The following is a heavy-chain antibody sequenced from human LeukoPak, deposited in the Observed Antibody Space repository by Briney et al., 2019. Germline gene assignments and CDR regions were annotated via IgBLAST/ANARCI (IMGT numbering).Heavy chain of an antibody. D-gene: IGHD3-10*01. CDR3: ARDQFTMVVRSAFDI. V-gene: IGHV3-30-3*01. Sequence: EGSLRLSCAASGFTSSSYAMNWVRQAPGKGLEWVSVISHDGGNKYYADSVKGRFTISRDNSKNTLDLQMNSLRAEDTAVYYCARDQFTMVVRSAFDIWGQGTTVAVCS. J-gene: IGHJ3*02. CDR1: GFTSSSYA. CDR2: ISHDGGNK.